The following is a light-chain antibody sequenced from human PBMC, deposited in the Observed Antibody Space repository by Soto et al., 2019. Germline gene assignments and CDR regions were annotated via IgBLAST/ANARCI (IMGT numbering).Light chain of an antibody. V-gene: IGLV2-11*01. Sequence: QSVLTQPRSVSGSPRQSVTISCTGTSSDVGGYNFVSWYQHHPGKAPKLIIYDVTKRPSGVPDRFSGSKSGNTASLTISGLQAEDEADYYCFSYAGSYTLGVFGGGTKLTVL. CDR3: FSYAGSYTLGV. CDR2: DVT. J-gene: IGLJ2*01. CDR1: SSDVGGYNF.